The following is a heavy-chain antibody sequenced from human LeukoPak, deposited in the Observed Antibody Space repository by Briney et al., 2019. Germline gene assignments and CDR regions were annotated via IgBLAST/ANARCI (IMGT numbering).Heavy chain of an antibody. CDR1: GFTFSSYA. D-gene: IGHD2-2*01. V-gene: IGHV3-30-3*01. CDR3: ARDPGGVVVPAALDY. J-gene: IGHJ4*02. CDR2: ISYDGSNK. Sequence: GGSLRLSCAASGFTFSSYAMHWVRQAPGKGLEWVAVISYDGSNKYYADSVKGRFTISRDNSKNTLYLQMNSLRAEDTAVYYCARDPGGVVVPAALDYWGQGTLVTVSS.